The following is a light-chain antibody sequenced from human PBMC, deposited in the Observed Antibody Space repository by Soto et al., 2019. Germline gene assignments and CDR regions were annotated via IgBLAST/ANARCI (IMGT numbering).Light chain of an antibody. CDR2: EVT. CDR1: SSDIGSYNR. V-gene: IGLV2-18*02. CDR3: SSYTGSSTVI. Sequence: QSVLTQPPSVSGSPGQSVTISCTGSSSDIGSYNRVSWYQQPPGTAPKLLIYEVTDRPSGVPGRFSGSKSGNTASLIISGLQAEDEAEYYCSSYTGSSTVIFGGGTKLT. J-gene: IGLJ2*01.